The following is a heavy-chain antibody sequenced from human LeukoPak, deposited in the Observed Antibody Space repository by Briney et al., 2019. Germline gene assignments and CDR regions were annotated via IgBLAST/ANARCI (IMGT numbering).Heavy chain of an antibody. CDR2: IIPIFGTA. Sequence: ASVKVSCKASGGTFSSYAISWARQAPGQGLEWMGRIIPIFGTANYAQKFQGRVTITTDESTSTAYMELSSLRSEDTAVYYCAGGIAAAGTDYWGQGTLVTVSS. CDR1: GGTFSSYA. J-gene: IGHJ4*02. CDR3: AGGIAAAGTDY. D-gene: IGHD6-13*01. V-gene: IGHV1-69*05.